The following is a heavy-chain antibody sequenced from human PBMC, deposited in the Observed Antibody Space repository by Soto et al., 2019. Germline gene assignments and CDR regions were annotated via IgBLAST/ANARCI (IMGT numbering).Heavy chain of an antibody. CDR3: ARGQRFSDWFDP. V-gene: IGHV4-4*07. J-gene: IGHJ5*02. D-gene: IGHD3-3*01. CDR2: IYSSGST. Sequence: PSKTLSLTCTVTGGAISGYYWTWIRQSDGEGLEWIGRIYSSGSTNYNPSLKSRVTISLDTSMNYFSLRLSSVTAADTAVYYCARGQRFSDWFDPWGQGTSATVYS. CDR1: GGAISGYY.